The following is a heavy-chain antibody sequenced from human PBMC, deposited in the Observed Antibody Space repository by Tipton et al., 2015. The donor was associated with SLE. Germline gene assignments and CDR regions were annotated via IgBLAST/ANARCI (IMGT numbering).Heavy chain of an antibody. CDR1: GGSISSYY. D-gene: IGHD3-3*01. V-gene: IGHV4-4*07. Sequence: TLSLTCTVSGGSISSYYWSWIRQPAGKGLEWIGRIYTSGSTNYNPSLKSRVTMSVDTSKNQFSLKLSSVTAADTAVYYCASQRITIFGVVSGFDYWGQGTLVTVSS. CDR2: IYTSGST. CDR3: ASQRITIFGVVSGFDY. J-gene: IGHJ4*02.